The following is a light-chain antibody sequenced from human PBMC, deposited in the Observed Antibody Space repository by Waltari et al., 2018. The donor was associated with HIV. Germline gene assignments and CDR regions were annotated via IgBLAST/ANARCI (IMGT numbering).Light chain of an antibody. CDR3: AAWDDSLNGVV. V-gene: IGLV1-44*01. Sequence: QSVLTQPPSASGTPGQRVTISCSGSSSNIGSNTVNWYQQLPGTAPKLLIYNNYQRPSGVPDRFSGSKSGTSASLAISGLQSEDEADYYCAAWDDSLNGVVFGGGT. J-gene: IGLJ2*01. CDR1: SSNIGSNT. CDR2: NNY.